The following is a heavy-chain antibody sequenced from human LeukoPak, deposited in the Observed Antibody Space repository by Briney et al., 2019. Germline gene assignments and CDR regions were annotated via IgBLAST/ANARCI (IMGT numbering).Heavy chain of an antibody. Sequence: GGSLRLSCEASGFTFSSYGMHWVRQAPGKGLEWVAVISYDGSNKYYADSVKGRFTISRDNSKNTLYLQMNSLRAEDTAVYYCAKSYADYYYGMDVWGQGTTVTVSS. CDR1: GFTFSSYG. D-gene: IGHD3-10*01. V-gene: IGHV3-30*18. J-gene: IGHJ6*02. CDR3: AKSYADYYYGMDV. CDR2: ISYDGSNK.